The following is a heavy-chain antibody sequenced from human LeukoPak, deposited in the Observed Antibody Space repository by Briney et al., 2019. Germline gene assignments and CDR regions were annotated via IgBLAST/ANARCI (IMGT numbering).Heavy chain of an antibody. CDR3: ARDQLGGDPDDYYYYYMDV. V-gene: IGHV3-49*03. D-gene: IGHD4-17*01. Sequence: PGGSLRLSCTTSGFIFGDYAMSWFRQAPGKGLEWVGFIRSKTYGGAIEYAASVKGRFTISRDDSKSIAYLQMNSLKTEDTAVYYCARDQLGGDPDDYYYYYMDVWGKGTTVTVSS. CDR1: GFIFGDYA. CDR2: IRSKTYGGAI. J-gene: IGHJ6*03.